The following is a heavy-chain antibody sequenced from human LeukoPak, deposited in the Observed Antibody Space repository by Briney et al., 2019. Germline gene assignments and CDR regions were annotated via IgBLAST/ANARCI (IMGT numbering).Heavy chain of an antibody. V-gene: IGHV3-7*01. D-gene: IGHD3-16*02. J-gene: IGHJ4*02. CDR2: INQDGSEK. Sequence: GGSLRLSCAASRFTFSNYWMNWFRQAPGKGLEWVANINQDGSEKNYVDSVKGRFTISRDNSENSLYLQMNSLGAEDTAVYYCATYRDSRRQKRFDYWGQGTLVTVSS. CDR3: ATYRDSRRQKRFDY. CDR1: RFTFSNYW.